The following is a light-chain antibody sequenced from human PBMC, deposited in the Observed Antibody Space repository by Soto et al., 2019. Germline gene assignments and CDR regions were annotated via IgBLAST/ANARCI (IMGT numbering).Light chain of an antibody. CDR1: SSDVGGYNY. V-gene: IGLV2-14*01. J-gene: IGLJ2*01. CDR3: SSYTSSSRV. Sequence: QSALTQPASVSGSPGQSITISCTGTSSDVGGYNYVSWYQQHPGKAPKLMIYDVSNRPSGVSNRFSGSKSGNTASLTISGLQAEDEPDYYCSSYTSSSRVFGGGTKLTVL. CDR2: DVS.